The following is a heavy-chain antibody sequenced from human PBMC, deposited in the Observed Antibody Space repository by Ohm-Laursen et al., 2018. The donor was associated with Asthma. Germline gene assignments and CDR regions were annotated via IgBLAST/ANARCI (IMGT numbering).Heavy chain of an antibody. V-gene: IGHV1-46*03. D-gene: IGHD4-23*01. CDR3: ARDTGVGGGNSIDY. J-gene: IGHJ4*02. CDR1: GYTFTSYG. CDR2: INPSGGST. Sequence: GSSVKVSCKASGYTFTSYGISWVRQAPGQGLEWMGIINPSGGSTSYAQKFQGRVTMTRDTSTSTLYMELSGLRSEDTAVYFCARDTGVGGGNSIDYWGQGTLVTVSS.